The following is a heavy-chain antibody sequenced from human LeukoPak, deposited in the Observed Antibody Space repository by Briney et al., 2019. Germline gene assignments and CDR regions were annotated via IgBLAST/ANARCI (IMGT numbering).Heavy chain of an antibody. CDR3: ARQSRGIAVAGLDY. V-gene: IGHV4-59*08. Sequence: PSETLSLTCIVSGGYISSYYWTWIRQPPGKGLEWIGYIYYNGSTNYNPSLKSRVTISVDTSKNQFSLKLNSVTAADTAVYYCARQSRGIAVAGLDYWGQGILVTVSS. CDR2: IYYNGST. D-gene: IGHD6-19*01. J-gene: IGHJ4*02. CDR1: GGYISSYY.